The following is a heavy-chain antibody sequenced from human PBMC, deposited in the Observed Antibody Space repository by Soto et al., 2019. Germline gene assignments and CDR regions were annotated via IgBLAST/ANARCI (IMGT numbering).Heavy chain of an antibody. V-gene: IGHV3-23*01. CDR3: APQPKKRYCSSTSCSYYGMDV. Sequence: GGSLRLSCAASGFTFSSYAMSWVRQAPGKGLEWVSAISGSGGSTYYADSVKGRFTISRDNSKNTLYLQMNSLRAEDTAVYYCAPQPKKRYCSSTSCSYYGMDVWGQGTTVTVSS. J-gene: IGHJ6*02. CDR2: ISGSGGST. D-gene: IGHD2-2*01. CDR1: GFTFSSYA.